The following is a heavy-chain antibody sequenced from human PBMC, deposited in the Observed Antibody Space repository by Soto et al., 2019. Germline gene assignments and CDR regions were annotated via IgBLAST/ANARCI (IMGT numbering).Heavy chain of an antibody. V-gene: IGHV3-23*01. CDR1: GFTFSSYA. CDR2: ISGSGGST. Sequence: GGSLRLSCAASGFTFSSYAMSWVRQAPGKGLEWVSAISGSGGSTYYADSVKGRFTISRDNSKNTLYLQMNSLRAEDTAVYYCASSLEQQLVYYYYYGMDVWGQGTTVTVSS. D-gene: IGHD6-13*01. CDR3: ASSLEQQLVYYYYYGMDV. J-gene: IGHJ6*02.